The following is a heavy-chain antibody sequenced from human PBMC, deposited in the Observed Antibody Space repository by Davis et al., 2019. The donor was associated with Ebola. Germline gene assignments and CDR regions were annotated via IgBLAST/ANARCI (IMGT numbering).Heavy chain of an antibody. CDR2: IIPIFGTA. CDR1: GGTFSSYA. J-gene: IGHJ5*02. Sequence: SVKVSCKASGGTFSSYAISWVRQAPGQGLEWMGGIIPIFGTANYAQKFQGRVTITADESTSTAYMELSSLRSEDTAVYYCAGRDWGKNWFDPWGQGTLVTVSS. V-gene: IGHV1-69*13. CDR3: AGRDWGKNWFDP. D-gene: IGHD7-27*01.